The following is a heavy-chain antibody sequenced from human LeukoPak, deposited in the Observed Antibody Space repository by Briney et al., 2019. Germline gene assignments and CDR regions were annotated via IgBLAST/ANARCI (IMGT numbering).Heavy chain of an antibody. CDR2: IYYRGRT. J-gene: IGHJ4*02. CDR1: GGSISSGGYY. V-gene: IGHV4-39*01. CDR3: GGHRGVWELDY. Sequence: SETLSLTCTVSGGSISSGGYYWSWIRQPPGKGLEWIGTIYYRGRTYYNPSLKSRVTISVDTSKNQFSLKLSSVTAADTAVYHCGGHRGVWELDYWGQGTLVTVSS. D-gene: IGHD1-26*01.